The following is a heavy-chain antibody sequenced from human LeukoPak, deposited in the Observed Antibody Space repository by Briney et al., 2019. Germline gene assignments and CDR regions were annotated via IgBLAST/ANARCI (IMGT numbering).Heavy chain of an antibody. CDR2: INAGNGNT. CDR3: ARGCSSTSCYYYYYYYGMDV. J-gene: IGHJ6*02. CDR1: GYTFTSYA. V-gene: IGHV1-3*01. Sequence: GASVKVSCKASGYTFTSYAMHWVRQAPGQRLEWMGWINAGNGNTKYSQKFQGRVTITRDTSASTAYMELSSLRSEDTAVYYCARGCSSTSCYYYYYYYGMDVWGQGTTVTVSS. D-gene: IGHD2-2*01.